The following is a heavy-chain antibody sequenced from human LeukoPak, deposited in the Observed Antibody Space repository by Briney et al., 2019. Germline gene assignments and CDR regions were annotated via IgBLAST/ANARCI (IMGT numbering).Heavy chain of an antibody. D-gene: IGHD3-22*01. J-gene: IGHJ4*02. Sequence: KPSETLSLTCAVYGGSFSGYYWSWIRQPPGKGLEWIGEINHSGSTNYNPSLKSRVTISVDTSKNQFSLKLSSVTAADTAVYYCARGYYYYDSSGYYETPIDYWGQGTLVTVSS. CDR3: ARGYYYYDSSGYYETPIDY. CDR1: GGSFSGYY. CDR2: INHSGST. V-gene: IGHV4-34*01.